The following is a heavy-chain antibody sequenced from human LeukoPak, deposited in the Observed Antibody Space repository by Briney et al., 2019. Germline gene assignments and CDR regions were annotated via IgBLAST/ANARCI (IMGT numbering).Heavy chain of an antibody. CDR3: ARGYWAHGMSV. CDR2: AYNTSKWIT. Sequence: SQTPSLTCAISGDSVSGDTTAWNWIRQSPSRGLEWLGKAYNTSKWITNDSVSVRSRITVSPNTSNNQFSLQLNSGTPEDAAVYYCARGYWAHGMSVWGPGTTVTVSS. V-gene: IGHV6-1*01. D-gene: IGHD6-13*01. CDR1: GDSVSGDTTA. J-gene: IGHJ6*02.